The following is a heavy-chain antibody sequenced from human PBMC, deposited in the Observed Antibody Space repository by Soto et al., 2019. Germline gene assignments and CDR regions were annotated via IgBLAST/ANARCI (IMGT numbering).Heavy chain of an antibody. V-gene: IGHV3-23*01. D-gene: IGHD3-3*01. CDR1: GFTFSSYA. CDR3: AKDLKGVGDSASTWEVYYYYGMDV. CDR2: ISGSGGST. J-gene: IGHJ6*02. Sequence: GGSLRLSCAASGFTFSSYAMSWVRQAPGKGLEWVSAISGSGGSTYYADSVKGRFTISRDNSKNTLYLQMNSLRAEDTAVYYCAKDLKGVGDSASTWEVYYYYGMDVWGQGTKVTVSS.